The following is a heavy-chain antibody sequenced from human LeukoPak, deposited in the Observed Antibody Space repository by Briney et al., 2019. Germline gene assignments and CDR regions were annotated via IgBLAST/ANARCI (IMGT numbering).Heavy chain of an antibody. CDR1: GFTFSSYA. J-gene: IGHJ4*02. Sequence: GRTLRLSCAASGFTFSSYAMHWVPQPQAKALEWVAVISYDGSNKYYADSVKRRFTISRDNSKNTLYLQMNSLRAEDTAVYYCAGGTYSSSLDYWGQGTLVTVSS. CDR3: AGGTYSSSLDY. V-gene: IGHV3-30-3*01. D-gene: IGHD6-13*01. CDR2: ISYDGSNK.